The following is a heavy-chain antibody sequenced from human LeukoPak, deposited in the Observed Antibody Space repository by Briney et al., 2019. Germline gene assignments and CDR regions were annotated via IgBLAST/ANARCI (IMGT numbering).Heavy chain of an antibody. V-gene: IGHV3-23*01. CDR2: ISGSGGST. CDR3: AKDQVLRFLEWLLSPFDY. J-gene: IGHJ4*02. CDR1: GFTFSSYS. Sequence: PGGSLRLSCAASGFTFSSYSMNWVRQAPGKGLEWVSAISGSGGSTYYADSVKGRFTISRDNSKNTLYLQMNSLRAEDTAVYYCAKDQVLRFLEWLLSPFDYWGQGTLVTVSS. D-gene: IGHD3-3*01.